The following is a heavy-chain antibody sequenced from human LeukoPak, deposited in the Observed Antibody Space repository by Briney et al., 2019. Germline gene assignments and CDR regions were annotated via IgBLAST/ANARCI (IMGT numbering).Heavy chain of an antibody. V-gene: IGHV1-2*02. CDR3: AMAGTLYYYYMDV. J-gene: IGHJ6*03. CDR1: GYTFTGYY. Sequence: ASVKVSCKASGYTFTGYYIHWMRQAPGQGLEWMGWINPNSGGTNYAQKFQGRVTMTRDTSISTAYMELSRLRSDDTAVYYCAMAGTLYYYYMDVWGKGTTVTVSS. CDR2: INPNSGGT. D-gene: IGHD6-19*01.